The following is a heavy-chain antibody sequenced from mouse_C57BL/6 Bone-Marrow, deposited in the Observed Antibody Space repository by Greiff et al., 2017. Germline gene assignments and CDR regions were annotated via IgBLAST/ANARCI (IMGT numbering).Heavy chain of an antibody. J-gene: IGHJ2*01. Sequence: EVKLVESGGGLVKPGGSLKLSCAASGFTFSSYAMSWVRQTPEKRLEWVATISDGGSYTYYPDNVKGRFTISRDNAKNNLYLQMSHLKSEDTAMYYCASSTVVAHFDYWGQGTTLTVSS. CDR1: GFTFSSYA. V-gene: IGHV5-4*03. CDR3: ASSTVVAHFDY. CDR2: ISDGGSYT. D-gene: IGHD1-1*01.